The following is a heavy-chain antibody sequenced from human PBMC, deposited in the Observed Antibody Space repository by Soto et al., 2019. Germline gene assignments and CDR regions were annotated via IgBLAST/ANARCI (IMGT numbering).Heavy chain of an antibody. D-gene: IGHD1-20*01. V-gene: IGHV1-24*01. CDR2: FDPEDGET. Sequence: QVQLVQSGAEVKKPGASVKVSCKVSGYTLTELSMHWVRQAPGKGLEWMGGFDPEDGETIYAQKFQCRVTMTEDTSTDNAYMELSSLRSEDTAVYYCATGSRYNWNLPHYYFAYWGQGTLVTVSS. J-gene: IGHJ4*02. CDR1: GYTLTELS. CDR3: ATGSRYNWNLPHYYFAY.